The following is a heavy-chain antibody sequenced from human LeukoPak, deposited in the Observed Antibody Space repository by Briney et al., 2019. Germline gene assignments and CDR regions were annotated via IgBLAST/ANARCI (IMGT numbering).Heavy chain of an antibody. CDR2: ISYSGTT. D-gene: IGHD3-10*01. CDR1: SASITSSPYF. CDR3: ARGGYYGSGNDFRFDP. Sequence: PSETLSLTCTVSSASITSSPYFWGWIRQSPGKGLEWIGSISYSGTTYYNPSLKSRVTISVDTSKNQFSLKLSSVTAADTAVYYCARGGYYGSGNDFRFDPWGQGTLVTVSS. V-gene: IGHV4-39*07. J-gene: IGHJ5*02.